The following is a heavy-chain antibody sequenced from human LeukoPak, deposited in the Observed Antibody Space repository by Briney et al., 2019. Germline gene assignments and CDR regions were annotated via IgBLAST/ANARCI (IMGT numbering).Heavy chain of an antibody. D-gene: IGHD3-3*01. Sequence: PGGSLRLSCAASGFTFGNYAMNWVRQAPGKGLEWVSAISGSGASTYYADSVKGRFAISRDNSKNTLYLQMNSLRAEDTAVYYCAKDPQSGYQGAFDIWGQGTMVTVSS. V-gene: IGHV3-23*01. CDR3: AKDPQSGYQGAFDI. CDR1: GFTFGNYA. CDR2: ISGSGAST. J-gene: IGHJ3*02.